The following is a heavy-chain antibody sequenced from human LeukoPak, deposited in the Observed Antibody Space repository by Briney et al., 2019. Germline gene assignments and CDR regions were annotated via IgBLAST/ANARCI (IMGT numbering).Heavy chain of an antibody. CDR3: ARDKLAADLNVVYYYYGMDV. V-gene: IGHV3-30-3*01. Sequence: GGSLRLSCAASGFTFSGYAMHWVRQAPGKGLEWVAVISYDGSNKYYADSVKGRFTISRDNSKNTLYLQMNSLRAEDTAVYYCARDKLAADLNVVYYYYGMDVWGQGTTVTVSS. CDR2: ISYDGSNK. D-gene: IGHD6-13*01. CDR1: GFTFSGYA. J-gene: IGHJ6*02.